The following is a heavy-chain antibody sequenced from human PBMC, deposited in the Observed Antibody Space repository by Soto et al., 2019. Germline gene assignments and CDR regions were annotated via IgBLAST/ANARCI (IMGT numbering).Heavy chain of an antibody. D-gene: IGHD2-15*01. CDR3: ARDGGLLTASWHYDL. CDR2: INPRNGST. V-gene: IGHV1-46*01. J-gene: IGHJ2*01. CDR1: GYSFTNYC. Sequence: QVQLVQSGADVKKPETSVKVSCKAAGYSFTNYCMYWVRQAPGQGLEWMGMINPRNGSTRYAQKFQDRVTLTRDTSTTTVYMELSTLISDDTAVYYCARDGGLLTASWHYDLWGPGTLVTVSS.